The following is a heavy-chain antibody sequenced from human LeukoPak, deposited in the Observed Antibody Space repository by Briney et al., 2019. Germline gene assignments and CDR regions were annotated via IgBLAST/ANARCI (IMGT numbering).Heavy chain of an antibody. CDR2: IIPIFGTA. Sequence: ASVKVSCKASERTFTTSAISWVRQAPGQGLEWMGGIIPIFGTATYAQQIQGRVTITTAESTSTAYMELSSLRSEETAVYYCASSPLGIAAAGLGWFDPWGQGSLVTVSS. D-gene: IGHD6-13*01. CDR3: ASSPLGIAAAGLGWFDP. V-gene: IGHV1-69*05. J-gene: IGHJ5*02. CDR1: ERTFTTSA.